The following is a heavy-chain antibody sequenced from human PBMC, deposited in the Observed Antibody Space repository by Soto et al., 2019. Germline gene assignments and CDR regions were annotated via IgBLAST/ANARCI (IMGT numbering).Heavy chain of an antibody. CDR3: ARASALFYYGMDV. V-gene: IGHV3-48*02. J-gene: IGHJ6*02. CDR2: ISSSSSTI. CDR1: GFTFSSYA. Sequence: GGSLRLSCAASGFTFSSYAMSWVRQAPGKGLEWVSAISSSSSTIYYADSVKGRFTISRDNAKNSLYLQMNSLRDEDTAVYYCARASALFYYGMDVWGQGTTVTVSS. D-gene: IGHD3-3*01.